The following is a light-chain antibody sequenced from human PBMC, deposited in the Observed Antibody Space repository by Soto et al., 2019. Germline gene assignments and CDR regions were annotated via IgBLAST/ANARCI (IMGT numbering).Light chain of an antibody. V-gene: IGLV1-44*01. Sequence: QSVLTQPPSASGTPGQRVTISCSGRSSNIGSNTVSWYQQLPGTAPKLLIYNNNQRPSGVPDRFSGSKSGTSASLAISGLQSEDEDDYYCAAWDDSLNGRGVFGGGTKLTVL. CDR2: NNN. J-gene: IGLJ2*01. CDR1: SSNIGSNT. CDR3: AAWDDSLNGRGV.